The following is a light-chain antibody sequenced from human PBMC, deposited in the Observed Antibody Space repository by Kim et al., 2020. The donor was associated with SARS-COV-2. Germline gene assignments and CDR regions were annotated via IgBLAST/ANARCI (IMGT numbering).Light chain of an antibody. CDR2: DNS. Sequence: GQRVTISCTGSSYNIGAGYDVHWYQQLPGTAPKLLIYDNSNRPSGVPDRFSGSKSGTSASLAITGLQAEDEADYYCQSYDSSLSVVFGGGTQLTVL. CDR1: SYNIGAGYD. CDR3: QSYDSSLSVV. J-gene: IGLJ2*01. V-gene: IGLV1-40*01.